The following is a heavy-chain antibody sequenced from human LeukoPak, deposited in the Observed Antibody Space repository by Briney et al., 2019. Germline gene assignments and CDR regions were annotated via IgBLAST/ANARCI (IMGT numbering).Heavy chain of an antibody. CDR2: IYYSGST. J-gene: IGHJ4*02. CDR1: GGSISSYY. D-gene: IGHD6-13*01. V-gene: IGHV4-59*01. Sequence: SETLSLTCTVSGGSISSYYWSWIRQPPGKGLEWIGYIYYSGSTNYSPSLKSRVTISVDTSKNQFSLKLSSVTAADTAVYYCARGTRRRYSSSWDLVWYFDYWGQGTLVTVSS. CDR3: ARGTRRRYSSSWDLVWYFDY.